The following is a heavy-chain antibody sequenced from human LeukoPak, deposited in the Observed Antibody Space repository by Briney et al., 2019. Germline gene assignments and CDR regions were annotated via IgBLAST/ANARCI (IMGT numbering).Heavy chain of an antibody. D-gene: IGHD1-26*01. J-gene: IGHJ4*02. CDR3: AREVVAATSYFDF. CDR2: IRYDGTNM. CDR1: GFTFSYYG. V-gene: IGHV3-30*02. Sequence: GGSLRLSCAASGFTFSYYGMHWVRQAPGKGLEWVAFIRYDGTNMAYADSVKGRFTISRDNSKNTLYLQVNTLIPEDTAVYYCAREVVAATSYFDFWGQGTLVTVSS.